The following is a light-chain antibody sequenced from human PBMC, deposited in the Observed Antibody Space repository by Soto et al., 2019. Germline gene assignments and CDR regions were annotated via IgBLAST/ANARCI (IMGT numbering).Light chain of an antibody. CDR2: DAS. CDR1: QSISSW. Sequence: DIQMTQSPSTLSASVGERVTITCRASQSISSWLAWYQQKPGKAPKLLIYDASSLESGVPSRFSGSGSGTEFTPTISSLQPDDFATYYCQQYNSYSRTFGQGTKVDIK. CDR3: QQYNSYSRT. J-gene: IGKJ1*01. V-gene: IGKV1-5*01.